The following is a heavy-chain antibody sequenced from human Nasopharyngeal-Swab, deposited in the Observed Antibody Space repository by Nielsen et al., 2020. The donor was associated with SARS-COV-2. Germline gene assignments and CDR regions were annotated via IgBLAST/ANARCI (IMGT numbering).Heavy chain of an antibody. D-gene: IGHD3-10*01. Sequence: ASVKVSCKASGYTFTSYDINWVRQATGQGLEWMGWMNPNSGNTGYAQKFQGRVTMTRNTSISTAYMELSSLRSEDTAVYYCARGWGSGSYWVGFYYYYGMDVWGQGTTVTVSS. V-gene: IGHV1-8*01. J-gene: IGHJ6*02. CDR3: ARGWGSGSYWVGFYYYYGMDV. CDR2: MNPNSGNT. CDR1: GYTFTSYD.